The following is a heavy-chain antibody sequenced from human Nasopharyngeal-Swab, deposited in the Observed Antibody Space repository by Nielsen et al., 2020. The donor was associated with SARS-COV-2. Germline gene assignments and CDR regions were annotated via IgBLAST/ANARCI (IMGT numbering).Heavy chain of an antibody. CDR2: ISDGGDST. Sequence: GESLKISCAASGFSFSTYAMSWVRLAPGKGLEWVSSISDGGDSTFYADSVKGRFTISRDNSENTLYLQMSSLRAADTAVYYCAKLAVTVYWYFDVWGPGTLLTVSS. CDR1: GFSFSTYA. CDR3: AKLAVTVYWYFDV. V-gene: IGHV3-23*01. J-gene: IGHJ2*01.